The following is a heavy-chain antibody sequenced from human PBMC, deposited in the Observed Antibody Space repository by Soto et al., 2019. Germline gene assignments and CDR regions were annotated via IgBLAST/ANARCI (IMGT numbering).Heavy chain of an antibody. D-gene: IGHD4-4*01. CDR3: ARARSPTYYYYYYYMDV. CDR1: GGSFSGYY. J-gene: IGHJ6*03. Sequence: SETLSLTCAVYGGSFSGYYWSWIRQPPGKGLEWIGEINHSGSTNYNPSLKSRVTISVDTSKNQFSLKLSSVTAADTAVYYCARARSPTYYYYYYYMDVWGKGTTVTVSS. CDR2: INHSGST. V-gene: IGHV4-34*01.